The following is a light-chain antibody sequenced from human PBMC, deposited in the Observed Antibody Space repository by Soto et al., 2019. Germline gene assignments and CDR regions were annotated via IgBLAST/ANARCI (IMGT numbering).Light chain of an antibody. V-gene: IGLV3-1*01. CDR1: KLGDKY. Sequence: SYELTQPPSVSVSPGQTASITCSGDKLGDKYACWYQQKPGQSPVLVIYQDSKRPSGTTERFSGSNSGNTATLTISGTQAMDEADYYCQAWASSTYVVFGGGTKLTVL. CDR2: QDS. J-gene: IGLJ2*01. CDR3: QAWASSTYVV.